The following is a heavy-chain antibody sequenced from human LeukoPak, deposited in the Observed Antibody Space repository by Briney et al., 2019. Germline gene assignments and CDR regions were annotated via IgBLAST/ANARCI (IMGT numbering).Heavy chain of an antibody. V-gene: IGHV3-43*01. CDR2: INWHGSA. CDR1: GFTLEDYT. CDR3: VKDINYESSGSVLEY. D-gene: IGHD3-22*01. Sequence: GRSLRLSCAASGFTLEDYTMHWVRQAPGRTLEWLALINWHGSAYYADSVKGRFTISRDNNKNSLYLQMDTLRREDTAFYYCVKDINYESSGSVLEYWGQGALVTISS. J-gene: IGHJ4*02.